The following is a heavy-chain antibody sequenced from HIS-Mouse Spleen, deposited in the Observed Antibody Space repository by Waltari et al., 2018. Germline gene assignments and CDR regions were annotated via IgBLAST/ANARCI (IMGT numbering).Heavy chain of an antibody. CDR1: GFTFSSYA. CDR3: ARVAYGDYGVDAFDI. Sequence: QVQLVESGGGVVQPGRSLRLSCAASGFTFSSYAMHWVRQAPGKGLEWVAVISYDGSNKYYADSVKGRFTISRDNYKNTLYLQMNSLRAEDTAVYYCARVAYGDYGVDAFDIWGQGTMVTVSS. V-gene: IGHV3-30*04. CDR2: ISYDGSNK. D-gene: IGHD4-17*01. J-gene: IGHJ3*02.